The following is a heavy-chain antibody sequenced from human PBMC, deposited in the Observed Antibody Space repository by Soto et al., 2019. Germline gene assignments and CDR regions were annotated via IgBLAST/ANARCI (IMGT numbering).Heavy chain of an antibody. D-gene: IGHD4-4*01. Sequence: QVLLVQSGAEVKKPGSSMKVSCKTSGGTFSSFAISWVRLVPGQGLEWMGVIIPRFATPTYAQTFQGRVSITADESTGTAYMELSSLRSEDTAVYYCARDRVMRGNSYYYGMDVWGQGATVTVSS. J-gene: IGHJ6*02. CDR1: GGTFSSFA. CDR2: IIPRFATP. CDR3: ARDRVMRGNSYYYGMDV. V-gene: IGHV1-69*12.